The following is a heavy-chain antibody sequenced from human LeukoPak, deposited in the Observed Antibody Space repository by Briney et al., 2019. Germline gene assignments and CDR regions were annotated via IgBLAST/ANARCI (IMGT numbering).Heavy chain of an antibody. J-gene: IGHJ6*03. V-gene: IGHV4-38-2*01. CDR1: NYPITSDYY. Sequence: PSETLSLTCAVSNYPITSDYYWVWIRQPPGQGLVWIGQIFHSGIAHYNPSLKSRVTMSVDTSRSQFSVNLNSVTAADTAVYYCGRAGFGTAYNRFYYYMDVWGKGTTVTVSS. CDR3: GRAGFGTAYNRFYYYMDV. CDR2: IFHSGIA. D-gene: IGHD3-16*01.